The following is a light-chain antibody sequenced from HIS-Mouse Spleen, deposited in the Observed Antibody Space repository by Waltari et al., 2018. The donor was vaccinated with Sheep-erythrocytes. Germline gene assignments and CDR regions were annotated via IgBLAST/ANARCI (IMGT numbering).Light chain of an antibody. CDR3: QQYDNLPLT. CDR2: DAS. Sequence: DIQMTQSPSSLSASVGDRVTITCQASQDISNYLNWYQQKPRKAPKLLIYDASNLETVVPSRFSGSGSGTDFTFTISSLQPEDIATYYCQQYDNLPLTFGGGTKVEIK. J-gene: IGKJ4*01. V-gene: IGKV1-33*01. CDR1: QDISNY.